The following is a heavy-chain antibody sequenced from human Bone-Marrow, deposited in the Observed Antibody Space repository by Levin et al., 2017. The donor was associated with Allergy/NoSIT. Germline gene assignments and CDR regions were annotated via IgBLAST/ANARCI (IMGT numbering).Heavy chain of an antibody. CDR1: GFTFSSYG. D-gene: IGHD6-25*01. Sequence: GGSLRLSCAASGFTFSSYGMHWVRQAPGKGLEWVAVISYDGSNKYYADSVKGRFTISRDNSKNTLYLQMNSLRAEDTAVYYCAKDFSRGYVAATGGYYYYGMDVWGQGTTVTVSS. CDR2: ISYDGSNK. J-gene: IGHJ6*02. CDR3: AKDFSRGYVAATGGYYYYGMDV. V-gene: IGHV3-30*18.